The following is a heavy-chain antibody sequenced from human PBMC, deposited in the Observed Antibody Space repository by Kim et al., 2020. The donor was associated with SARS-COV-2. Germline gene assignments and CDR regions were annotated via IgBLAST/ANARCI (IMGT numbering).Heavy chain of an antibody. CDR1: GFTFSSYG. V-gene: IGHV3-30*03. J-gene: IGHJ4*02. D-gene: IGHD2-21*02. Sequence: GGSLRLSCAASGFTFSSYGMHWVRQAPGKGLEWVAVIADDGSNKYYADSVEGRFTISRDNAKNTLYLQMNSLRAEDTAVYYCARLPSLRVTDDYDYCGKG. CDR2: IADDGSNK. CDR3: ARLPSLRVTDDYDY.